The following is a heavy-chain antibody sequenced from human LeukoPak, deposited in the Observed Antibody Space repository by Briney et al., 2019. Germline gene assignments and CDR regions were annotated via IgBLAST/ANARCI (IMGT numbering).Heavy chain of an antibody. CDR2: IIPIFGTA. CDR3: ARDKLTGTTAWFDP. J-gene: IGHJ5*02. Sequence: GASVKVSCKASGGTFSSYAISWVRQAPGQGLEWMGGIIPIFGTAYYAQKFQGRVTITTDESTSTAYMELSSLRSEDTAVYYCARDKLTGTTAWFDPWGQGTLVTVSS. D-gene: IGHD1-14*01. V-gene: IGHV1-69*05. CDR1: GGTFSSYA.